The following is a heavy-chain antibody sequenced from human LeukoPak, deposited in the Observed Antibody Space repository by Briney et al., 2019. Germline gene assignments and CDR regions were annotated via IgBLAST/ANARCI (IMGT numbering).Heavy chain of an antibody. CDR1: GGSISSYY. Sequence: SETLSLTCTVSGGSISSYYWSWIRQPAGKGLEWIGRIYTSGSTNYNPSLKSRVTMSVDTSKNQFSLKLSSVTAADTAVYYCARVRDFWSGRYYFDYWGQGTLVTVSS. CDR2: IYTSGST. D-gene: IGHD3-3*01. V-gene: IGHV4-4*07. J-gene: IGHJ4*02. CDR3: ARVRDFWSGRYYFDY.